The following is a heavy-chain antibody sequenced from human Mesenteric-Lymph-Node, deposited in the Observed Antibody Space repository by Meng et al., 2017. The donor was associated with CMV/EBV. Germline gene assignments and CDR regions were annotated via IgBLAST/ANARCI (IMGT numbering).Heavy chain of an antibody. CDR1: GFTFSSYW. V-gene: IGHV3-74*01. CDR3: ARNNGSGWYLDY. Sequence: GESLKISCAASGFTFSSYWMHWVRQAPGKGLVWVSPINRDGSSTSYADSVKGRFTISRDNAKNTLYLHMNSLRAEDTAVYYCARNNGSGWYLDYWGQGTLVTVSS. D-gene: IGHD6-19*01. J-gene: IGHJ4*02. CDR2: INRDGSST.